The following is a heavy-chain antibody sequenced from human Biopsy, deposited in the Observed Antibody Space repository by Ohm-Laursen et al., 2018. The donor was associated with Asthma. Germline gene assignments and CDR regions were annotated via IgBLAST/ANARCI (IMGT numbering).Heavy chain of an antibody. CDR2: ISSNGYNK. D-gene: IGHD3-22*01. CDR3: ARQSGQEYGDSSGFDI. CDR1: GFTFRSYD. V-gene: IGHV3-30-3*01. J-gene: IGHJ3*02. Sequence: SLRLSCAASGFTFRSYDMHWVRQAPGKGLEWVALISSNGYNKYYADSVKGRFTISRDNSRNRLYLQINRLTVEDSAVYFCARQSGQEYGDSSGFDIWGQGTKVAVSS.